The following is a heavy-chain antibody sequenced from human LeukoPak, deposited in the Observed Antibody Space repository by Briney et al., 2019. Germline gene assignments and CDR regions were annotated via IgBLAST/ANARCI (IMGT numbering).Heavy chain of an antibody. V-gene: IGHV3-23*01. D-gene: IGHD3-10*01. Sequence: GGSLRLSCAASGFTFSSYAMSWVRQAPGKGVEWVSGMYGSGGSTDYADSVKGRFTISRDNSNNTLYLQMNSLRAEDTAVYYCAKVGYGSGRLYYFDYWGQGTLVTVSS. J-gene: IGHJ4*02. CDR2: MYGSGGST. CDR3: AKVGYGSGRLYYFDY. CDR1: GFTFSSYA.